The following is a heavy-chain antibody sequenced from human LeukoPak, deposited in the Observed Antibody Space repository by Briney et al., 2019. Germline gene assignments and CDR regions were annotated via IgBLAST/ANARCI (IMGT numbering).Heavy chain of an antibody. J-gene: IGHJ3*02. CDR3: ARESYDSSGYPTETHAFDI. Sequence: GGSLRLSCAASGFPVSSNYMSWVRQAPGKGLEWVSVIYSGGSTYYADSVKGRFTISRHNSKNTLYLQMNSLRTEDTVMYYCARESYDSSGYPTETHAFDIWGQGTMVTVSS. CDR1: GFPVSSNY. D-gene: IGHD3-22*01. CDR2: IYSGGST. V-gene: IGHV3-53*01.